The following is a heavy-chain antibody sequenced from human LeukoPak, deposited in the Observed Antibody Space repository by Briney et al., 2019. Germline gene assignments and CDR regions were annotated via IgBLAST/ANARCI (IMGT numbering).Heavy chain of an antibody. CDR2: TYYRFKWYN. Sequence: SQTLSLTCAISGDSVSSNSAAWNWIRQSPSRGLEWLGRTYYRFKWYNDYAVSVKSRTTINPDTSKNQFSLQLSSVTAADTAVYYCARVRNESSGVYDGFDIWGQGTMVTVSS. D-gene: IGHD3-22*01. J-gene: IGHJ3*02. CDR3: ARVRNESSGVYDGFDI. CDR1: GDSVSSNSAA. V-gene: IGHV6-1*01.